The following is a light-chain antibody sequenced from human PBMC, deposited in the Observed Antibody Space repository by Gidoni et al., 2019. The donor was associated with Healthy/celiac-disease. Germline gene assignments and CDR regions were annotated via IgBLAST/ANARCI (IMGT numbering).Light chain of an antibody. V-gene: IGLV2-14*01. Sequence: QSALTQPAPVSGSPGQSITISCTGTSSDVGGYNYVSWYQQHPGNAPKLMIYEVSNRPSGVSNRFSGSKSGNTASLTISGLQAEDEADYYCSSYTSSSTLGVFGGGTKLTVL. CDR2: EVS. CDR1: SSDVGGYNY. J-gene: IGLJ3*02. CDR3: SSYTSSSTLGV.